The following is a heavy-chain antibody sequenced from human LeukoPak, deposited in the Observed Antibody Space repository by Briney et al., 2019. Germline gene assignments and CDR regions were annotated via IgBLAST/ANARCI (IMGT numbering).Heavy chain of an antibody. Sequence: SETLPLTCTVSGGSIFNYHWSWIRQPPGKGLEWIGYIFYSGSTSNNPSLKSRVTISVDTSKNQVSLKLTSVTAADTAVYYCARVGYDYVWGSYRYWNYYYFGYWGQGTLVTVSS. CDR2: IFYSGST. CDR1: GGSIFNYH. V-gene: IGHV4-59*01. CDR3: ARVGYDYVWGSYRYWNYYYFGY. D-gene: IGHD3-16*02. J-gene: IGHJ4*02.